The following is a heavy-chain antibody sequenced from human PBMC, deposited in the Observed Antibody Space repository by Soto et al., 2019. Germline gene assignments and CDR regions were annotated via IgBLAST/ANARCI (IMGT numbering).Heavy chain of an antibody. CDR1: GFTFSTYS. CDR3: ARGPYYYYSSGYPDY. V-gene: IGHV3-21*01. D-gene: IGHD3-22*01. J-gene: IGHJ4*02. Sequence: EVQLVESGGGLVKPGGSLRLSCAASGFTFSTYSMNWVRQAPGKGLEWVSSISSSSSYIYYADSVKGRFTISRDNAKNSLDLQMNSLRAEDTAVYYCARGPYYYYSSGYPDYWGQGTLVTVSS. CDR2: ISSSSSYI.